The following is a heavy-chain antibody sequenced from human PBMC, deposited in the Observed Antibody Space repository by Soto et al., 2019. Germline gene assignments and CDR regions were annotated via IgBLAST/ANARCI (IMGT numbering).Heavy chain of an antibody. D-gene: IGHD2-15*01. CDR1: GYSFTQYA. V-gene: IGHV1-3*01. J-gene: IGHJ6*02. CDR3: ARDKLTPGGHFLQFGMDV. Sequence: ASAKVSCKASGYSFTQYAIHWVRQAPGRSLEWLGWIHPANGNTKYSQKFQGRVTFTRDTSATIAYMELSSLRSEDAGLYYCARDKLTPGGHFLQFGMDVWAQGTSVTVSS. CDR2: IHPANGNT.